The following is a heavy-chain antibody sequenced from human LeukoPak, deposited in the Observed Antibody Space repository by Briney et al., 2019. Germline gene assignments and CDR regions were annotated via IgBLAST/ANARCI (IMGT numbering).Heavy chain of an antibody. CDR2: IYYSGST. V-gene: IGHV4-39*01. CDR1: GGSISSSSYY. J-gene: IGHJ3*02. D-gene: IGHD1-26*01. CDR3: ARQGAGGRAFDI. Sequence: SETLSLTCTVSGGSISSSSYYWGWIRQPPGKGLEWIGSIYYSGSTYYNPSLRSRVTISVDTSKNQFSLKVTSVTAADTAVYYCARQGAGGRAFDIWGQGTMVAVSS.